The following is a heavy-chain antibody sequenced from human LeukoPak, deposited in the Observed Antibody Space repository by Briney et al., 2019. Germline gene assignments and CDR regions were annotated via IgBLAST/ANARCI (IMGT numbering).Heavy chain of an antibody. V-gene: IGHV3-30*04. CDR2: ISYDGSNK. CDR1: GFTFSSYA. Sequence: GGSLRLSCAASGFTFSSYAMHWVRQAPGKGLEWVAVISYDGSNKYYADSVKGRFTISRDNSKNTLYLQMNSLRAEDTAVYYCAGAYDFWSADFDPWGQGTLVTVSS. J-gene: IGHJ5*02. D-gene: IGHD3-3*01. CDR3: AGAYDFWSADFDP.